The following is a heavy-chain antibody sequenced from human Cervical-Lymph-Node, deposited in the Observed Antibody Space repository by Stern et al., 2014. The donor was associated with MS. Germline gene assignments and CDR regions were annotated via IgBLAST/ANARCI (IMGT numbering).Heavy chain of an antibody. CDR2: IYYSGSN. CDR3: ARSYYDFWSGYYGLYYFDY. Sequence: QLQLQESGPGLVKPSETLSLTCTVSGGSISSSSYYWGWIRQPPGKGLEWIGSIYYSGSNYYNPSLKSRVTISVDTSKTHFPLKLSSVTAADTAVYYCARSYYDFWSGYYGLYYFDYWGQGTLVTVSS. CDR1: GGSISSSSYY. D-gene: IGHD3-3*01. J-gene: IGHJ4*02. V-gene: IGHV4-39*01.